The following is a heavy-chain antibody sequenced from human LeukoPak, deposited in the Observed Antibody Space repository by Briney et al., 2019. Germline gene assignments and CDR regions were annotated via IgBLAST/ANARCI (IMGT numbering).Heavy chain of an antibody. D-gene: IGHD2-2*01. J-gene: IGHJ3*02. V-gene: IGHV6-1*01. CDR3: ARCEYQLLWGDAFDI. CDR2: TYYRSKWSN. CDR1: GDSVSSNSAA. Sequence: QTLSLTCAISGDSVSSNSAAWSWVRQSPSGGLGWLGRTYYRSKWSNDSAVSVKSRITINPDTSKNQFSLQLNTVTPEDTAVYYCARCEYQLLWGDAFDIWGQGTMVTVSS.